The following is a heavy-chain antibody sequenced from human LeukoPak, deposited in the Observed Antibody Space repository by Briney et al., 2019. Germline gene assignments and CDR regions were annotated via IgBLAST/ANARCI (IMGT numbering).Heavy chain of an antibody. V-gene: IGHV4-39*07. J-gene: IGHJ5*02. CDR1: GGSISSSSYY. D-gene: IGHD6-13*01. CDR2: IYNSGRT. Sequence: SETLSLTCTVSGGSISSSSYYWGWIRQPPGKGLEWIGSIYNSGRTYYNPSLKSRVTISVDTSKNQFSLKLSSVTAADTAVYYCARRYSSSWYSGIDPWGQGTLVTVSS. CDR3: ARRYSSSWYSGIDP.